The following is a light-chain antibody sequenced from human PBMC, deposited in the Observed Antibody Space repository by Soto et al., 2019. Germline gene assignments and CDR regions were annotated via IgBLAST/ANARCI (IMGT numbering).Light chain of an antibody. CDR3: QQYNNLPYT. Sequence: DIQMTQSPLSLSASVGDRVTITCQASQDISNYLNWYQQKPGKAPKLLIYDASNLESGVPSRFSGSGSGTDFTFTIRSLQPEDIATYYCQQYNNLPYTFGQGTKLEIK. J-gene: IGKJ2*01. CDR2: DAS. V-gene: IGKV1-33*01. CDR1: QDISNY.